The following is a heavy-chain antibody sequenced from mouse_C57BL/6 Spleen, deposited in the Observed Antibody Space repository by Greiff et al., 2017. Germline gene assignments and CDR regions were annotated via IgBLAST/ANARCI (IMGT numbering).Heavy chain of an antibody. CDR3: ARREDDGFAY. Sequence: DVKLVESGGDLVKPGGSLKLSCAASGFTFSSYGMSWVRQTPDKRLEWVATISSGGSYTYYPDSVKGRFTISRDNAKNTLYLQMSSLKSEDTAMYYCARREDDGFAYWGQGTLVTVSA. V-gene: IGHV5-6*02. CDR1: GFTFSSYG. CDR2: ISSGGSYT. J-gene: IGHJ3*01.